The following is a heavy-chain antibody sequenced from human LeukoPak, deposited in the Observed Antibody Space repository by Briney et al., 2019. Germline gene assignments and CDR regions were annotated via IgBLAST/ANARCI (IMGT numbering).Heavy chain of an antibody. CDR3: ARLGYYDFWSGYYH. V-gene: IGHV4-39*01. CDR2: IYYSGST. J-gene: IGHJ4*02. D-gene: IGHD3-3*01. Sequence: PSETLSRTCTVSGGSISSSSYYWGWIRQPPGKGLEWIGSIYYSGSTYYNPSLKSRVTISVDTSKNQFSLKLGSVTAADKAVYYCARLGYYDFWSGYYHWGQGTLVTVSS. CDR1: GGSISSSSYY.